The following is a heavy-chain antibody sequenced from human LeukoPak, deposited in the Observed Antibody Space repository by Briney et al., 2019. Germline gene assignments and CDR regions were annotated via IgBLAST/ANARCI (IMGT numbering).Heavy chain of an antibody. CDR3: ARGLSIRGVRHIDY. Sequence: SQTLSLTCAISGDSVSSNSAAWNWIRQSPSRGLEWLGRTYYRSKWYNDYAVSVESRITINPDTSKNQFSLQLNSVTPEDTAVYYCARGLSIRGVRHIDYWAREPWSPSPQ. D-gene: IGHD3-10*01. J-gene: IGHJ4*02. CDR2: TYYRSKWYN. CDR1: GDSVSSNSAA. V-gene: IGHV6-1*01.